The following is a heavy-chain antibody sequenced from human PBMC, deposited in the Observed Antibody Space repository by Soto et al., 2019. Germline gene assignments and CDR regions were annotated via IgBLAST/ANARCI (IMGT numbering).Heavy chain of an antibody. D-gene: IGHD3-10*01. CDR2: IYYSGST. CDR3: ARHEGYGSGDYYYYYYMDV. V-gene: IGHV4-39*01. CDR1: GGSISSSSYY. Sequence: ETLSLTCTVSGGSISSSSYYWGLIRQPQGKGLEWIGSIYYSGSTYYNPSLKSRVTISVDTSKNQFSLRLSSVTAADTAVYYCARHEGYGSGDYYYYYYMDVWGKGTTVTVS. J-gene: IGHJ6*03.